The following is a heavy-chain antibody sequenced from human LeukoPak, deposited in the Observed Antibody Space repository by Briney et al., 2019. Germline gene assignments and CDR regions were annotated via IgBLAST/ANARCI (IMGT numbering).Heavy chain of an antibody. Sequence: GGSLRLSCAASGFDFSFTWMSWVRKAPGKGLEWVSVIYSGGSTYYADSVKGRFTISRDNSKNTLYLQMNSLRAEDTAVYYCARVNRWDYWGQGTLVTVSS. CDR1: GFDFSFTW. J-gene: IGHJ4*02. CDR2: IYSGGST. V-gene: IGHV3-66*01. CDR3: ARVNRWDY. D-gene: IGHD4-23*01.